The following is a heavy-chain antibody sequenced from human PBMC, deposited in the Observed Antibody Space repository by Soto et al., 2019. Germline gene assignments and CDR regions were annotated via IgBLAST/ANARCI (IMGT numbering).Heavy chain of an antibody. J-gene: IGHJ4*02. CDR3: ARGPSYSDSYFDH. CDR1: GGSISSGGYS. CDR2: IYHSGST. V-gene: IGHV4-30-2*01. D-gene: IGHD4-17*01. Sequence: SETLSLTCAVSGGSISSGGYSWSWIRQPPGKGLEWIGYIYHSGSTYYNPSLRSRFTISRDNSKNTVYLQMNSLRLEDTAVYYCARGPSYSDSYFDHWGQGTLVTVSS.